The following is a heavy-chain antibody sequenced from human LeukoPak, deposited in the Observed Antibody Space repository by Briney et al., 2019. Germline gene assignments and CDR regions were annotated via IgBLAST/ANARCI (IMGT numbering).Heavy chain of an antibody. CDR3: ARVRVGAYDFEY. CDR1: GFTFSSYA. V-gene: IGHV3-74*01. CDR2: NPDGSTT. D-gene: IGHD3-10*01. J-gene: IGHJ4*02. Sequence: GGSLRLSCAASGFTFSSYAMSWVRQAPGKGLVWVSRNPDGSTTTYADSVKGRFTISRDNAKNTLYLQMNSLRAEDTAVYYCARVRVGAYDFEYWGQGTLVTVSS.